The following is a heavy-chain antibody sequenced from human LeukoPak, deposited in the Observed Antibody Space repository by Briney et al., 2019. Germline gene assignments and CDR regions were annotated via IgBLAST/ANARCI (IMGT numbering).Heavy chain of an antibody. Sequence: GSLRLSCAASGFTFSSYSMNWVRQAPGKGLEWVSSISSSSSYIYYADSVKGRFTISRDNAKNSLYLQMNSLRAEDTAVYYCAREAVASTLEPYNWFDPCGQGTLVTVSS. CDR3: AREAVASTLEPYNWFDP. CDR2: ISSSSSYI. J-gene: IGHJ5*02. CDR1: GFTFSSYS. D-gene: IGHD6-13*01. V-gene: IGHV3-21*01.